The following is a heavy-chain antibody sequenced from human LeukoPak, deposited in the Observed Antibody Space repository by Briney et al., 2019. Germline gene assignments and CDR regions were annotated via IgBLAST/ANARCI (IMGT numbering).Heavy chain of an antibody. CDR1: GFTFSSYS. D-gene: IGHD1-7*01. J-gene: IGHJ4*02. CDR2: ISSSNSYI. CDR3: ARAHNWKYGSFDF. V-gene: IGHV3-21*03. Sequence: PGGSLRLSCAASGFTFSSYSMNWVRQAPGKGLEWVSCISSSNSYIYYADSVKGRFTISRDNAKNSLYLQMNSLRAEDTAVYYCARAHNWKYGSFDFWGQGTLVTVSS.